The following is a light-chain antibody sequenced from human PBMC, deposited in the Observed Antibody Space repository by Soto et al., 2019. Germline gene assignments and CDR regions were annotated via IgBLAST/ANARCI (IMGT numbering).Light chain of an antibody. CDR2: AVN. J-gene: IGLJ3*02. Sequence: QSALTQPRSVSGSPGQSVTISCTGTSSDVGDYNYVSWYQQHPGKAPKLLIYAVNMRPSGVPDRFSGSKSGNTASLTISGLQAEDEADYPCCSCAASYTWVFGGGTKVTVL. CDR1: SSDVGDYNY. CDR3: CSCAASYTWV. V-gene: IGLV2-11*01.